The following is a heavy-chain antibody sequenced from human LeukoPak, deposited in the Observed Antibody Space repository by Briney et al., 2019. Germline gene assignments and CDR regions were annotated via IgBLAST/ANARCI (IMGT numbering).Heavy chain of an antibody. Sequence: ASVKVSCKASGGTFSSYAISWVRQAPGQGLEWMGGIIPIFGTANYAQKFQGRVTITADESTSTAYMELSSLRSEDTAVYYCARGTYYYDSSGYYYGYYYYGMDVWGQGPTVTVSS. J-gene: IGHJ6*02. D-gene: IGHD3-22*01. CDR1: GGTFSSYA. V-gene: IGHV1-69*13. CDR2: IIPIFGTA. CDR3: ARGTYYYDSSGYYYGYYYYGMDV.